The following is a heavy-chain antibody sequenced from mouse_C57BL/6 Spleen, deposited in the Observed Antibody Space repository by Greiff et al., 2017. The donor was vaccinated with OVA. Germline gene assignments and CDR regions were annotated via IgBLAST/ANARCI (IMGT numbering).Heavy chain of an antibody. CDR1: GFTFTDYY. V-gene: IGHV7-3*01. CDR3: ERDDSNYPDYYAMDY. CDR2: IRNKANGYTT. J-gene: IGHJ4*01. D-gene: IGHD2-5*01. Sequence: EVKLVESGGGLVQPGGSLSLSCAASGFTFTDYYMSWVRQPPGKALEWLGFIRNKANGYTTEYSASVKGRFTISRDNSQSILYLQMNALRAEDSATYYCERDDSNYPDYYAMDYWGQGTSVTVSS.